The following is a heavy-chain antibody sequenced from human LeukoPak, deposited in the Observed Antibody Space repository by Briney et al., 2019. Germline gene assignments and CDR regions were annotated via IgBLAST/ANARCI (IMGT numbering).Heavy chain of an antibody. J-gene: IGHJ6*02. Sequence: GGSLRLSCAASGFTFSDYYMSWIRQAPGKGLEWVSYISSSGSTIYYADSVKGRFTIARDNAKNSLYLQMNSLRAEDTAVYYCVRDYSNPYYYGLDVWGQGTTVTVSS. CDR3: VRDYSNPYYYGLDV. D-gene: IGHD4-11*01. CDR1: GFTFSDYY. CDR2: ISSSGSTI. V-gene: IGHV3-11*01.